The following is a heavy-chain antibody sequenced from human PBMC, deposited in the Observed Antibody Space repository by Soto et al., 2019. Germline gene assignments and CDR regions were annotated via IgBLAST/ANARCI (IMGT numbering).Heavy chain of an antibody. Sequence: QVQLVQSGAEVKKPGSSVKVSCKASGDTLSKYGVSWVRQAPGQGLEWMGGITPIFGTPTYAQRFQGRVTITADKSTSTSHLELTSLRSDDTAVYYCAKSRVGVLWGLVDVWGQGTTVIVSS. V-gene: IGHV1-69*06. CDR1: GDTLSKYG. J-gene: IGHJ6*02. D-gene: IGHD1-26*01. CDR3: AKSRVGVLWGLVDV. CDR2: ITPIFGTP.